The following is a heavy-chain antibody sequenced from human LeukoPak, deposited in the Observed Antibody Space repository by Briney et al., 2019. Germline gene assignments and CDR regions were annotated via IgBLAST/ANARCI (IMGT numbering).Heavy chain of an antibody. Sequence: GGSLRLSCAVSGFSVSGYWMTWVRQAPGKGLEWVANIKQDGSEKNCVDSVKGRFTISRDNAENSLFLQMNSLRVEDTAVYYCAREWQGGIAAAGTRIEGDYWGQGTLVAVSS. CDR3: AREWQGGIAAAGTRIEGDY. CDR2: IKQDGSEK. D-gene: IGHD6-13*01. V-gene: IGHV3-7*01. J-gene: IGHJ4*02. CDR1: GFSVSGYW.